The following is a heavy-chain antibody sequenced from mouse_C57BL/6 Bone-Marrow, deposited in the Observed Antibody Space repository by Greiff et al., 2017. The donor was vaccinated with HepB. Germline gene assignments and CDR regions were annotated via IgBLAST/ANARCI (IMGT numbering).Heavy chain of an antibody. CDR1: GYTFTSYW. V-gene: IGHV1-64*01. CDR2: IHPNSGST. CDR3: AGYLGYAMDY. Sequence: QVQLQQSGAELVKPGASVKLSCKASGYTFTSYWMHWVKQRPGQGLEWIGMIHPNSGSTNYNEKFKSKATLTVDKSSSTAYMQLSSLTSEDSAVYYCAGYLGYAMDYWGQGTSVTVSS. D-gene: IGHD3-1*01. J-gene: IGHJ4*01.